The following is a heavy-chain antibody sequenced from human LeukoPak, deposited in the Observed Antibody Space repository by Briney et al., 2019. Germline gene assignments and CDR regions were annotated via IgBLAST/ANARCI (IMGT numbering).Heavy chain of an antibody. J-gene: IGHJ4*02. CDR2: IKSKTDGGTT. CDR3: TTDITMIVEDNY. CDR1: GFTFSNAW. V-gene: IGHV3-15*01. Sequence: GGSLRLSCAASGFTFSNAWMSWVRQAPGKGLEWVGRIKSKTDGGTTDYAAPVKGRFTISRDDSKNTLYLQMNSLKTEDTAVYYCTTDITMIVEDNYWGQGTLVTVSS. D-gene: IGHD3-22*01.